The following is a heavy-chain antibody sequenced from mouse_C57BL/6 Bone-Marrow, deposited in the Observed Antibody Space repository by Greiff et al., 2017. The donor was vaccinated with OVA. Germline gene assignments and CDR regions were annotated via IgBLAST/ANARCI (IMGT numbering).Heavy chain of an antibody. CDR2: ISGGGGNT. D-gene: IGHD2-3*01. Sequence: EVQLQESGGGLVKPGGSLKLSCAASGFTFSSYTMSWVRQTPEKRLEWVATISGGGGNTYYPDSVKGRFTISRDNAKNTLYLQMSSLRSEDTALYYCARGLLRWFAYWGQGTLVTVSA. J-gene: IGHJ3*01. CDR3: ARGLLRWFAY. CDR1: GFTFSSYT. V-gene: IGHV5-9*04.